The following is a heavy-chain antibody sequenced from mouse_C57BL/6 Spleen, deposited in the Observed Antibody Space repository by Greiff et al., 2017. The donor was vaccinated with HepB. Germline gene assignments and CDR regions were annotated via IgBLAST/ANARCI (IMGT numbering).Heavy chain of an antibody. CDR1: GYTFTDYE. Sequence: VKLQESGAELVRPGASVTLSCKASGYTFTDYEMHWVKQTPVHGLEWIGAIDPETGGTAYNQKFKGKAILTADKSSSTAYMELRSLTSEDSAVYYCTSNWYYFDYWGQGTTLTVSS. CDR3: TSNWYYFDY. CDR2: IDPETGGT. V-gene: IGHV1-15*01. D-gene: IGHD4-1*01. J-gene: IGHJ2*01.